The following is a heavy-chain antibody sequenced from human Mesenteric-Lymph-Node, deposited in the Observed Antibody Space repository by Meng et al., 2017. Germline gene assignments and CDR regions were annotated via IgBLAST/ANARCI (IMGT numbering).Heavy chain of an antibody. V-gene: IGHV3-23*01. Sequence: GGSLRLSCAASGFTFRSYAMTWVRQAPGKGLNWVSAISASGGSTYYADSVKGRFTISRDNSKNTLYLQMNSLRAEDTAVYYCAKDHRQIWFGEFIYYFDYWGQGTLVTVSS. CDR1: GFTFRSYA. CDR2: ISASGGST. J-gene: IGHJ4*02. D-gene: IGHD3-10*01. CDR3: AKDHRQIWFGEFIYYFDY.